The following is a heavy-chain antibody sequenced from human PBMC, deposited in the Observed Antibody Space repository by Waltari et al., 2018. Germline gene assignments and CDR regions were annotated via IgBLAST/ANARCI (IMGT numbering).Heavy chain of an antibody. V-gene: IGHV4-4*02. D-gene: IGHD3-10*01. CDR1: GGSINTNNW. J-gene: IGHJ4*02. CDR2: AYHNGST. Sequence: QVHLQQSGPGLVKPSGTLSLTSGVSGGSINTNNWWTWVRQSPGKGLEWLGEAYHNGSTNYNPSLKSRVTISVDKSKNQFSLQLISMTAADTAVYYCARGRGLDYWGQGTLVTVSS. CDR3: ARGRGLDY.